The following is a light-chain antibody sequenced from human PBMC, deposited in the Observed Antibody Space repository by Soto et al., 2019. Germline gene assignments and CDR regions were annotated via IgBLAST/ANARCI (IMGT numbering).Light chain of an antibody. CDR3: ATWDGSLPGEV. Sequence: QAVVTQSPSVSAAPGQKVIISCSGSSSNIGNNYVSWYQQLPGTAPKLLIYDNNKRPSGIPDRFSGSKSGTSGTLDITGLQTGDEADYYCATWDGSLPGEVFGGGTKLTVL. CDR2: DNN. V-gene: IGLV1-51*01. J-gene: IGLJ2*01. CDR1: SSNIGNNY.